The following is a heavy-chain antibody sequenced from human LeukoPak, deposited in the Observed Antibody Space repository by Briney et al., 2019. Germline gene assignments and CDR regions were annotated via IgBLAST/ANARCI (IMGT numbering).Heavy chain of an antibody. V-gene: IGHV1-2*02. CDR1: GYTFIGYY. D-gene: IGHD3-22*01. CDR2: MNPNSGGS. Sequence: GASVKVSCKASGYTFIGYYIHWVRQAPGQGLEWMGWMNPNSGGSNCAQKFQGRLTMTRDTSISTAYMELSRLRSDDTAVYYCARDLFYDNTGYLDYWGQGTLVTVSS. CDR3: ARDLFYDNTGYLDY. J-gene: IGHJ4*02.